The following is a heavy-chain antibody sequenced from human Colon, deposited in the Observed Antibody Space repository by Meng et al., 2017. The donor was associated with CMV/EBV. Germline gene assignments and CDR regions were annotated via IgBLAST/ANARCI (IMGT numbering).Heavy chain of an antibody. CDR3: ARMRGFSTYYYGMDV. D-gene: IGHD3-16*01. CDR1: EGTFGSFT. CDR2: IIPILGVS. J-gene: IGHJ6*02. V-gene: IGHV1-69*02. Sequence: SVKVSCEASEGTFGSFTINWVRQAPGQGLEWMGRIIPILGVSIYAQKFQGRVTITADKSTNTASMELSNLRTEDTAVYYCARMRGFSTYYYGMDVWGQGTTVTVSS.